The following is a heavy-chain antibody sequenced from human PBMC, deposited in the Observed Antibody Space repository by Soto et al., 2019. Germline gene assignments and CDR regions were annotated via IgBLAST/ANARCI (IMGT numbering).Heavy chain of an antibody. D-gene: IGHD5-12*01. Sequence: GESLKISCKGSGYSFTIYWISWVRQMPGKGLEWMGRIDPSDSYTNYSPSFQGHVTISADKSISTAYLQWSSLKASDTAMYYRASRDGYNFDYWGQGTLVTVSS. CDR3: ASRDGYNFDY. J-gene: IGHJ4*02. CDR2: IDPSDSYT. CDR1: GYSFTIYW. V-gene: IGHV5-10-1*01.